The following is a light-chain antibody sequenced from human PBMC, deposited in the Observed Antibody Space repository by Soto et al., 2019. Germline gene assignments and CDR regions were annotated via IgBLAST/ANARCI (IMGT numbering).Light chain of an antibody. CDR1: PAIASF. CDR3: QQLNGSTLT. V-gene: IGKV1-9*01. Sequence: QLTQSPSSLSASVGDRVTITCRASPAIASFLAWYQQKPGTAPKLLIYGASTLQSGVPSRFSGSRSGTDYTLTIASLQPEDFATYYCQQLNGSTLTFGQGTKVEIK. J-gene: IGKJ1*01. CDR2: GAS.